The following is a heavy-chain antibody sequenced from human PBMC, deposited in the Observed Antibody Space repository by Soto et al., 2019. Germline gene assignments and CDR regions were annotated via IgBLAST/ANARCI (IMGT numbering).Heavy chain of an antibody. D-gene: IGHD2-15*01. CDR3: ARDIGYGGS. Sequence: EVQLVESGGGLVQPGGSLRLSCAASGFTFSTSWMHWVRQTPGKGLVWVSHINPDGSITNYADSAKGRFTISRDNARNKLFLEMNNVRAEDTSVYFCARDIGYGGSWGQGTLVTVSS. J-gene: IGHJ4*02. CDR2: INPDGSIT. CDR1: GFTFSTSW. V-gene: IGHV3-74*01.